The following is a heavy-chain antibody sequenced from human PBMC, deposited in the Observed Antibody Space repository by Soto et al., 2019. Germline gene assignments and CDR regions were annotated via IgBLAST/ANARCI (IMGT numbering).Heavy chain of an antibody. CDR3: AKDRYCSSTSCHTTQVENAFDI. D-gene: IGHD2-2*01. Sequence: EVQLLESGGGLVQPGGSLRLSCAASGFTFSSYAMSWVRQAPGKGLEWVSAISGSGGSTYYADSVKGRFTISRDNSKNTLYLQMNSLRAEDTAVYYCAKDRYCSSTSCHTTQVENAFDIWGQGTMVTVSS. V-gene: IGHV3-23*01. CDR2: ISGSGGST. CDR1: GFTFSSYA. J-gene: IGHJ3*02.